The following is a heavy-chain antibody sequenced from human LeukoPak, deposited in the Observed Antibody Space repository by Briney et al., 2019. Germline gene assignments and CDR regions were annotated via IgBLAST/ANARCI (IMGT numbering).Heavy chain of an antibody. J-gene: IGHJ4*02. CDR2: FDPEDGET. CDR3: ATPPMEDDSSGYRY. Sequence: ASVKVSCKVSGYTLTELSMHWVRQAPGKGLEWMGGFDPEDGETIYAQKFQGRVTMTEDTSTDTAYMELSSLRSEDTAVYYCATPPMEDDSSGYRYWGQGTLVTVSS. D-gene: IGHD3-22*01. V-gene: IGHV1-24*01. CDR1: GYTLTELS.